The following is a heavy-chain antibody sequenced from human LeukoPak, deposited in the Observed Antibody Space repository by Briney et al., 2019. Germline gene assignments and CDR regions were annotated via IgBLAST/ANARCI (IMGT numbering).Heavy chain of an antibody. V-gene: IGHV4-59*01. D-gene: IGHD3-10*01. CDR3: RGVIITSGMDV. Sequence: PSETLSLTYTVSGGSISSYYWSWIRQPPGKGLEWIGYIYYSGSTNYNPSLKSRVTISVDTSKNQFSLKLSSVTAADTAVYYCRGVIITSGMDVWGQGTTVTVSS. CDR1: GGSISSYY. CDR2: IYYSGST. J-gene: IGHJ6*02.